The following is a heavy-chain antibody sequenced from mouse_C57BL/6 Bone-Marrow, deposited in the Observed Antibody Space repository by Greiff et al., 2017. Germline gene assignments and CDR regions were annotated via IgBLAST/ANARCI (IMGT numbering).Heavy chain of an antibody. CDR1: GFNITDYY. CDR2: IEPEDGEN. D-gene: IGHD1-1*01. CDR3: TRSLSYYGTNY. Sequence: VQLQQSGAELVKPGASVKLSCTASGFNITDYYVHWVKQRTEQGLEWLGRIEPEDGENKYAPKVQVKATITAETSSNTAYLQLSSLTSEEAAVYYCTRSLSYYGTNYWGQGTTLTVSA. J-gene: IGHJ2*01. V-gene: IGHV14-2*01.